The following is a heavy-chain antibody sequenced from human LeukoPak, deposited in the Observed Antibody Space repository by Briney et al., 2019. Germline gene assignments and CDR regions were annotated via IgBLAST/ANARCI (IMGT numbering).Heavy chain of an antibody. J-gene: IGHJ4*02. CDR2: IYDDGST. V-gene: IGHV4-30-4*01. Sequence: SQTLSLTCTLSGGSIIKGDYYWSWIRQPPGKGLEWIGYIYDDGSTYYNPSLKSRVTISIDTSKNQFSLNLRSVTAAGTAVYYCARLTGSGEVFDSWGQGTLVTVSS. D-gene: IGHD1-14*01. CDR3: ARLTGSGEVFDS. CDR1: GGSIIKGDYY.